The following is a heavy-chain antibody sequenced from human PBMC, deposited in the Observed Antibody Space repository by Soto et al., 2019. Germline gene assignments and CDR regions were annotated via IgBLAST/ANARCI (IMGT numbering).Heavy chain of an antibody. J-gene: IGHJ3*02. CDR2: IYGGGST. CDR1: GFTVSSNY. Sequence: EVQLVETGGGLIQPGGSLRLSCAASGFTVSSNYMNWVRQAPGKGLGWVSIIYGGGSTYYADSVKGRFTISRDNSKNTLYLQMNSLRAEDTAVYYCARGGVGPMADAFDIWGQGTVVTVSS. CDR3: ARGGVGPMADAFDI. V-gene: IGHV3-53*02. D-gene: IGHD1-26*01.